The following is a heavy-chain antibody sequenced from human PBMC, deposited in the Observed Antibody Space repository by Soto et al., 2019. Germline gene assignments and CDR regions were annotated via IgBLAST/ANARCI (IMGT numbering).Heavy chain of an antibody. V-gene: IGHV3-21*01. CDR2: ISSSSSYI. J-gene: IGHJ6*02. D-gene: IGHD3-10*01. CDR3: ARLGDFAYGMDV. CDR1: GFTFSSYS. Sequence: GGSLSLSCAASGFTFSSYSMNWVRQAPGKGLEWVSSISSSSSYIYYADSVKGLFTISRDNAKNSLYLQMNSLRAEDTAVYDCARLGDFAYGMDVWGQGTTVTVSS.